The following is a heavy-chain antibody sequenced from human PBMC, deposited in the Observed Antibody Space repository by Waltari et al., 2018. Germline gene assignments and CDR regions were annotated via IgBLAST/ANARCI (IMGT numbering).Heavy chain of an antibody. Sequence: QVHLQESGPGLVKPSGTLSLTCAVSGDSLSRNHWWSWVRQPPGKGLEWVGQVHRSGKINYNPSLESRVTMSMDTSNNQFSLRVTSATASDTAVYYCARDRGRGLYLDSWGQGTLVTVSP. J-gene: IGHJ4*02. CDR2: VHRSGKI. V-gene: IGHV4-4*02. CDR1: GDSLSRNHW. D-gene: IGHD2-15*01. CDR3: ARDRGRGLYLDS.